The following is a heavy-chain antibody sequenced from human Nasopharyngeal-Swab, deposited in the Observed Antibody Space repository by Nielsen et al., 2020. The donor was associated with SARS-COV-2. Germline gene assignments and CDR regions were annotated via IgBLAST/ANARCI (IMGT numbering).Heavy chain of an antibody. CDR1: GFTVSSNY. CDR2: IYSGGST. J-gene: IGHJ2*01. Sequence: GGSLRLSCAASGFTVSSNYMSWVRQAPGQGLEWVSVIYSGGSTYYADSVKGRFTISRDNSKNTLYLQMNSLRVEDTAVYYCARERYSSSWYRYWYFDLWGRGTLVTVSS. V-gene: IGHV3-53*01. CDR3: ARERYSSSWYRYWYFDL. D-gene: IGHD6-13*01.